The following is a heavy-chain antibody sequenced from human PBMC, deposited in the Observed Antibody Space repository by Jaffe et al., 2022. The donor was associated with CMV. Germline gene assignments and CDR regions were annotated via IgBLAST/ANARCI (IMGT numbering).Heavy chain of an antibody. CDR3: AAGVGATGDNYNWFDP. J-gene: IGHJ5*02. Sequence: QVQLQESGPGLVKPSETLSLTCTVSGGSISSYYWSWIRQPPGKGLEWIGYIYYSGSTNYNPSLKSRVTISVDTSKNQFSLKLSSVTAADTAVYYCAAGVGATGDNYNWFDPWGQGTLVTVSS. D-gene: IGHD1-26*01. V-gene: IGHV4-59*01. CDR2: IYYSGST. CDR1: GGSISSYY.